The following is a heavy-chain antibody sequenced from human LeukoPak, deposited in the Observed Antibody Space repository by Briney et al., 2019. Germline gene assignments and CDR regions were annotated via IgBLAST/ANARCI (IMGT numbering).Heavy chain of an antibody. Sequence: GRSLRLSCAASGFTFSNYGMHWVRQAPGKGLEWVAIIWCDGSNKYYADSVKGRFTISRDNSKNMLFLQMNSLRAEDTAVYYCVRSGDSAVVGFDYWGQGSLVTVSS. CDR3: VRSGDSAVVGFDY. CDR1: GFTFSNYG. V-gene: IGHV3-33*01. D-gene: IGHD2-15*01. J-gene: IGHJ4*02. CDR2: IWCDGSNK.